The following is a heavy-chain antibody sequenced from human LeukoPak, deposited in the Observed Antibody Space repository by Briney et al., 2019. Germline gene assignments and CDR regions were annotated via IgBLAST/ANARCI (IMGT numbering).Heavy chain of an antibody. J-gene: IGHJ3*02. D-gene: IGHD3-22*01. CDR3: ARAGSKGDGSGYPGAFDI. Sequence: SVKVSCKASGGTFSSYAISWVRQAPGQGLEWMGGIIPIFGTANYAQKFQGRVTITADESTSTAYMELSSLRSEDTAVYYCARAGSKGDGSGYPGAFDIWGQGTMVTVSS. CDR2: IIPIFGTA. CDR1: GGTFSSYA. V-gene: IGHV1-69*13.